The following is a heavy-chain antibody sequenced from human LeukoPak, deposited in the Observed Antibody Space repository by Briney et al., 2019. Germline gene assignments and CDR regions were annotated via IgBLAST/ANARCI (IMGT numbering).Heavy chain of an antibody. D-gene: IGHD1-26*01. V-gene: IGHV3-53*01. CDR1: GFTVSSNY. CDR3: ARDKGVGATDY. Sequence: GGSLRLSCAVSGFTVSSNYMSWVRQAPGKGLEWVSVIYSGGSTYYADSVKGRFTISRDNSKNTLYLQMNSLRAEDTAVYYCARDKGVGATDYWGQGTLVTVSS. CDR2: IYSGGST. J-gene: IGHJ4*02.